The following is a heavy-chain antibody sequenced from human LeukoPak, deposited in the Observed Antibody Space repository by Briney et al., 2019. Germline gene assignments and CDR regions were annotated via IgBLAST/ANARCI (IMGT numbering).Heavy chain of an antibody. V-gene: IGHV4-38-2*02. CDR2: IYHSGST. CDR1: GYSISSGYY. Sequence: SETLSLTCTVSGYSISSGYYWGWIRQPPGKGLEWIGSIYHSGSTYYNPSLKSRVTISVDTSKNQFSLKLSSVTAADTAVYYCARGESSSWSYYFDYWGQGTLVTVSS. CDR3: ARGESSSWSYYFDY. J-gene: IGHJ4*02. D-gene: IGHD6-13*01.